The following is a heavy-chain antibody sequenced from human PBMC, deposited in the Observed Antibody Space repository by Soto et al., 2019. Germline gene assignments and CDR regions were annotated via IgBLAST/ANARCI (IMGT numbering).Heavy chain of an antibody. CDR1: GFSLSNRGMG. D-gene: IGHD1-20*01. Sequence: QITLKESGPTLVKPTQTLTLTCTFSGFSLSNRGMGVGWIRQPPGKALEWLALIYWDDNKRYSPSLKSRLIIAKDTSKNQVVLTMTNMDPVDTSTYYCANRMTGTTDDAFDIWGQGTMVTVSS. CDR2: IYWDDNK. J-gene: IGHJ3*02. V-gene: IGHV2-5*02. CDR3: ANRMTGTTDDAFDI.